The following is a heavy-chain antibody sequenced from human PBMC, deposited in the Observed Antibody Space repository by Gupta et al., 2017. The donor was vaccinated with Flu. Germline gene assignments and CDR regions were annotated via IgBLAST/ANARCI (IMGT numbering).Heavy chain of an antibody. CDR2: FSYDGSKR. J-gene: IGHJ6*02. D-gene: IGHD1-26*01. CDR3: AKDSLTSPSTIVGVTDYYDYGMDG. CDR1: GFTFGNYG. Sequence: QVQLVESGVGVVQPGRSLRLSCAASGFTFGNYGIHWVRQAPVKGLEWVAVFSYDGSKRYEADSVKGRFNISRDNSKNTLYLQMSSLRPEDTAVYYCAKDSLTSPSTIVGVTDYYDYGMDGWGQGTTVTVSS. V-gene: IGHV3-30*18.